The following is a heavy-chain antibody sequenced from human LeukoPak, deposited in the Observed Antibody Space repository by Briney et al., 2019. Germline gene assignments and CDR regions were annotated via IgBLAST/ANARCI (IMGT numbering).Heavy chain of an antibody. CDR3: ARVGDYALKD. CDR1: GGALSSYH. J-gene: IGHJ4*02. V-gene: IGHV4-4*07. Sequence: SETLSLTCTVSGGALSSYHWSWIRQPAGKGLEWIGRIYTSGSTNYNPSLKSRVTMSVDTSKNQFSLKLSSVTAADTAVYYCARVGDYALKDWGQGTLVTVSS. CDR2: IYTSGST. D-gene: IGHD3-16*01.